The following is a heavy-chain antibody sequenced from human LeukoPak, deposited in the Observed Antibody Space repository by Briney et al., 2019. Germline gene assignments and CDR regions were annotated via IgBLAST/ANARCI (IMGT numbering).Heavy chain of an antibody. V-gene: IGHV3-7*05. J-gene: IGHJ4*02. CDR1: GFTFSSYW. CDR3: ARVEQQPNSYYFDY. D-gene: IGHD6-13*01. Sequence: PGGSLGLSCAASGFTFSSYWMSWVRQAPGKGLEWVANIKQDGSEKYYVDSVKGRFTISRDNAKNSLYLQMNSLRAEDTAVYYCARVEQQPNSYYFDYWGQGTLVTVSS. CDR2: IKQDGSEK.